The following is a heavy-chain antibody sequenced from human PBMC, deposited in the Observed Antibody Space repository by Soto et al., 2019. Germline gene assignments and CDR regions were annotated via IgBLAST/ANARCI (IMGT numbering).Heavy chain of an antibody. Sequence: QVQMVQSGAEVKKPGASVKVSCRASGYSFTSYDVNWVRQATGQGLEWMGWMNPNSGNTAFAEKFQGRVTMTRDTPISTAYMELSGLTSEDTAVSYCARYPYTSYCSDGSCSYDAFDIWGQGTVVTVSS. V-gene: IGHV1-8*01. CDR2: MNPNSGNT. J-gene: IGHJ3*02. D-gene: IGHD2-15*01. CDR3: ARYPYTSYCSDGSCSYDAFDI. CDR1: GYSFTSYD.